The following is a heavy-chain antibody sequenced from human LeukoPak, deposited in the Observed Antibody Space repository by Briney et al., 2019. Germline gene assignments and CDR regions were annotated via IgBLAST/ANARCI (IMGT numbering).Heavy chain of an antibody. CDR1: GGSINIYY. CDR2: IYTSGST. V-gene: IGHV4-4*07. D-gene: IGHD2-15*01. Sequence: SETLSLTCTVSGGSINIYYWSWIRQPAGRGLEWIGRIYTSGSTNYNPSLKTRVTMSVDTSENQFSLQLSSVTAADTAVYYCAGVGVVAATHNWFDPWGQGTLVTVSS. CDR3: AGVGVVAATHNWFDP. J-gene: IGHJ5*02.